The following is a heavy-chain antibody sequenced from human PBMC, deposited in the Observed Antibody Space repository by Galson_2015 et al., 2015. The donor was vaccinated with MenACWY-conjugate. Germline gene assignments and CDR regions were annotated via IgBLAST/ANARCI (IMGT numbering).Heavy chain of an antibody. CDR3: VRPDGERSFDL. J-gene: IGHJ2*01. CDR1: GSTFTTYW. D-gene: IGHD3-3*01. V-gene: IGHV5-51*03. CDR2: IYPSNSDT. Sequence: QSGAEVTKPGESLKISCKASGSTFTTYWIGWVRQMPGKGLEWMGLIYPSNSDTRYGPSFQGQVTISVDKSISTTYLQWSSLKASDTAMYYCVRPDGERSFDLWGRGTLVTVSS.